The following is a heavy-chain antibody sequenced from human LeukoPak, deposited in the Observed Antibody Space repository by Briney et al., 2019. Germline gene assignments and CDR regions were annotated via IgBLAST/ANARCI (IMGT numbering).Heavy chain of an antibody. D-gene: IGHD3-10*01. J-gene: IGHJ3*02. CDR1: GGSISSGGYY. Sequence: SETLSLTCTVSGGSISSGGYYWSWIRQPAGKGLEWIGRIYTSGSTNYNPSLKSRVTMSVDTSKNQFSLKLSSVTAADTAVYYCARFGLQKGAFDIWGQGTMVTVSS. CDR2: IYTSGST. CDR3: ARFGLQKGAFDI. V-gene: IGHV4-61*02.